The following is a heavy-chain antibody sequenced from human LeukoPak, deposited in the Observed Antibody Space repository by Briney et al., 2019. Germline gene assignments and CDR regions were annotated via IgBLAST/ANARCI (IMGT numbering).Heavy chain of an antibody. CDR1: GGSISSYY. CDR3: ARRDIVATMIDY. Sequence: SETLSLTCTVSGGSISSYYWSWIRQPAGKGLEWIGRIYTSGSTNYNPSLKSRVTISVDTSKNQFSLKLSSVTAADTAVYYCARRDIVATMIDYWGQGTLVTVSS. J-gene: IGHJ4*02. V-gene: IGHV4-4*07. D-gene: IGHD5-12*01. CDR2: IYTSGST.